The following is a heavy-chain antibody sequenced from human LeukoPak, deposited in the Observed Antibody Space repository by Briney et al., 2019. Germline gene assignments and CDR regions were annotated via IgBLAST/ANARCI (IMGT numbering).Heavy chain of an antibody. Sequence: PGGSLRLSCAASGFTFSSYAMHWVRQAPGKGLEWVAVISYDGSNKYYADSVKGRFTISRDNSKNTLYLQMNSLRAEDTAVYYCARDAILTGSYYFDYWGQGTLVTVSS. CDR1: GFTFSSYA. CDR2: ISYDGSNK. D-gene: IGHD3-9*01. J-gene: IGHJ4*02. V-gene: IGHV3-30*04. CDR3: ARDAILTGSYYFDY.